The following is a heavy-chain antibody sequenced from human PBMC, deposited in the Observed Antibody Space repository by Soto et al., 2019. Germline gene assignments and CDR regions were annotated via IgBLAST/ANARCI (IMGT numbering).Heavy chain of an antibody. D-gene: IGHD5-18*01. J-gene: IGHJ6*02. CDR1: GYTFTTYG. V-gene: IGHV1-18*01. CDR2: ISGYNGQT. Sequence: QIQLEQSGPEVKKPGASVKVSCKASGYTFTTYGISWVRQAPGQGLEWMGWISGYNGQTNYAQKFRGRVTITTDTSTGTAYMEMRSLRSDDTATYYCARDGRKELWVEGLNAMDVWGQGTTVTVSS. CDR3: ARDGRKELWVEGLNAMDV.